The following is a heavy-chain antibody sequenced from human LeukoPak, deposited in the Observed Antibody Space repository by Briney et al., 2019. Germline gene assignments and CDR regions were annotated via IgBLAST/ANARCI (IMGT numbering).Heavy chain of an antibody. D-gene: IGHD2-2*01. V-gene: IGHV3-30*18. CDR1: GFTFISYD. CDR2: ISYDGSNK. Sequence: PGRSLRLSCAASGFTFISYDIHWVRQAPGKGLEWVAVISYDGSNKYYADSVKGRFTISRDNSKNTLYLQVNSLRTEDTAVYYCAKNMPNCSSTSCPLDYWGQGTLVTVSS. CDR3: AKNMPNCSSTSCPLDY. J-gene: IGHJ4*02.